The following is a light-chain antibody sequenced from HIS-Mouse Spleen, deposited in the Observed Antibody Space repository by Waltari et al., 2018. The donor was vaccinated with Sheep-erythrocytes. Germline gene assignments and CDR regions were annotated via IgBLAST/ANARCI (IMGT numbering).Light chain of an antibody. V-gene: IGLV2-11*01. J-gene: IGLJ3*02. CDR2: DVS. CDR1: SSDVGGYNY. CDR3: CSYAGSYTWV. Sequence: QSALTQPRSVSGSPGQSVPISCTGTSSDVGGYNYVPWYQQHPGKAPKLLIYDVSKRPSGVPVRFSGSKSGNTASLTISGLQAEDEADYYCCSYAGSYTWVFGGGTKLTVL.